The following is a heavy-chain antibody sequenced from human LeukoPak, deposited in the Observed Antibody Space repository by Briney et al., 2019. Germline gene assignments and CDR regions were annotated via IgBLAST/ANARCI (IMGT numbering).Heavy chain of an antibody. CDR1: GRHICCHL. J-gene: IGHJ3*02. CDR2: MYYCGNT. Sequence: ETLPHTCTIPGRHICCHLWTTIPQSPGKGLVWIGYMYYCGNTHYNLSLQSRVNISVDISKNQLSAKLSSVTAADTALYYCARHFTYYYDGSGYPRDAFDIWGQGTMVTVSS. D-gene: IGHD3-22*01. V-gene: IGHV4-59*08. CDR3: ARHFTYYYDGSGYPRDAFDI.